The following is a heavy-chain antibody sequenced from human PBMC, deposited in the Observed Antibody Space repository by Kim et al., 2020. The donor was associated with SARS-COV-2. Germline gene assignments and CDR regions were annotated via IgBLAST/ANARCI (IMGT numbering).Heavy chain of an antibody. CDR3: AKDMDYTTSSCAFDI. Sequence: DCVKGRFTISRDNAKNSLYLQMESLRGEDTAFYYCAKDMDYTTSSCAFDIWGQGTMVTVSS. V-gene: IGHV3-9*01. D-gene: IGHD6-6*01. J-gene: IGHJ3*02.